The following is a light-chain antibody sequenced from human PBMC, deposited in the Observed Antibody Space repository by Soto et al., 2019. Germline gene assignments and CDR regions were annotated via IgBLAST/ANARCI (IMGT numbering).Light chain of an antibody. CDR2: DAF. Sequence: DIQMTQSPSTLSTSVGDRVTITCRASQNINNWLALYHQKPGKAPRLLIYDAFSLESGVPSRFSGTGSGTEFTLTISSLQPDDLATYFCQQYHTVPYTFGQGTKLEIK. V-gene: IGKV1-5*01. CDR1: QNINNW. J-gene: IGKJ2*01. CDR3: QQYHTVPYT.